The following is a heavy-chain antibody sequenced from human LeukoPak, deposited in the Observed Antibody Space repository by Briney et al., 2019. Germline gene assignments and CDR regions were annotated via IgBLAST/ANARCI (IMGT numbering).Heavy chain of an antibody. D-gene: IGHD3-22*01. J-gene: IGHJ6*02. CDR1: GGSISSYY. CDR2: IYYSGST. V-gene: IGHV4-59*01. CDR3: ARGNWDSSGYHYGMDV. Sequence: PSETLSLTCTVSGGSISSYYWSWIRQPPGKGLEWIGYIYYSGSTNYNPSLKSRVTISVDTSKNQFPLKLSSVTAADTAVYYCARGNWDSSGYHYGMDVWGQGTTVTVSS.